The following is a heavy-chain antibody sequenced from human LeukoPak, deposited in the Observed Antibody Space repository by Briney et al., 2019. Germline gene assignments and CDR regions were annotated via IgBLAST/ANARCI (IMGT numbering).Heavy chain of an antibody. D-gene: IGHD2-2*01. CDR2: IYSGGST. CDR3: ARGEYQLPQGN. V-gene: IGHV3-66*02. J-gene: IGHJ4*02. Sequence: PGGSLRLSCAASGFTVSSNYMSCVRQAPGKGLEWVSVIYSGGSTYYADSVKGRFTISRDNSKNTLYLQMNSLRAEDTAVYYCARGEYQLPQGNWGQGTLVTVSS. CDR1: GFTVSSNY.